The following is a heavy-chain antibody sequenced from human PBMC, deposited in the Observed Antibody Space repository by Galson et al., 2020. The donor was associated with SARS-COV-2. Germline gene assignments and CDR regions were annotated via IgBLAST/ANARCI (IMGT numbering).Heavy chain of an antibody. J-gene: IGHJ6*03. V-gene: IGHV3-30*03. CDR2: ISHDGSDY. D-gene: IGHD2-15*01. CDR3: ARGCHPGTFCFYMDV. Sequence: GGSLRLSCAASGFTFSSHGMHWVRQTPGKGLEWLAMISHDGSDYNYADSVKGRFNIYRDNSKNTVYLQMDSLRLEDTALYYCARGCHPGTFCFYMDVWGNGTTVTVSS. CDR1: GFTFSSHG.